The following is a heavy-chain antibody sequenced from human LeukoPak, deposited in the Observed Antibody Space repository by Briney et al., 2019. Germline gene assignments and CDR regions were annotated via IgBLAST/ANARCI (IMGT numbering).Heavy chain of an antibody. D-gene: IGHD2-2*01. CDR1: GFTFSSYA. CDR3: ARDLNRKVPAAYY. CDR2: ISSNGGST. J-gene: IGHJ4*02. V-gene: IGHV3-64*01. Sequence: GGSLRLSCAASGFTFSSYAMHWVRQAPGKGLEYVSAISSNGGSTYYANSVKGRFTISRDNSKNTLYLQMGSLRAEDMAVYYCARDLNRKVPAAYYWGQGTLVTVSS.